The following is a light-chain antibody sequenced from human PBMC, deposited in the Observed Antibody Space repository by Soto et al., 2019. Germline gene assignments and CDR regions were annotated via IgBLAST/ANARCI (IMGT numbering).Light chain of an antibody. J-gene: IGKJ1*01. Sequence: DIRMTQSPSTLSASVGDRVTITCRASQSVSRWLDWYQQKAGKAPKILIYEASTLKSGVPSRFGGGGSGTDFTHTISSLQPDDFATYYCQQDQTYPTFGQGTKVEIK. V-gene: IGKV1-5*03. CDR3: QQDQTYPT. CDR2: EAS. CDR1: QSVSRW.